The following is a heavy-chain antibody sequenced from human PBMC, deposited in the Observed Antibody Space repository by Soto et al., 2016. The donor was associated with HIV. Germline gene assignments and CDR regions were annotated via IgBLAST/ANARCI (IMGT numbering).Heavy chain of an antibody. Sequence: EVQLVESGGGLVKPGESLRLSCTGSEFTFRTYSMNWVRQAPGKGLEWVSSISRSSTYIYYADSVKGRFTISRDNAKNLLYLQMNSLRAEDTAVYYCAGAETXSSSYQDWGQGTLVTVSS. J-gene: IGHJ4*02. CDR3: AGAETXSSSYQD. CDR1: EFTFRTYS. V-gene: IGHV3-21*01. D-gene: IGHD2-15*01. CDR2: ISRSSTYI.